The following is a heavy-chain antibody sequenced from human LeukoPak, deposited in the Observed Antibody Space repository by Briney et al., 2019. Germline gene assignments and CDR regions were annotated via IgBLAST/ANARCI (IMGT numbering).Heavy chain of an antibody. Sequence: SETLSLTCAVYGESFRGYYWSWIRQPPGKGLQGIGEINDSGSTNYYPSLKSRVPISVDTSKNQFFLKLSSVTAADTAVYYCARGSVFGDSSWYSDFDYWGQGTLVTVSS. CDR3: ARGSVFGDSSWYSDFDY. CDR2: INDSGST. CDR1: GESFRGYY. J-gene: IGHJ4*02. D-gene: IGHD6-13*01. V-gene: IGHV4-34*01.